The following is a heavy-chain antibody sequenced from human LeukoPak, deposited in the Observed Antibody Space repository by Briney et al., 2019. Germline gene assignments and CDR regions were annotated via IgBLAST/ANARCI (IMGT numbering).Heavy chain of an antibody. V-gene: IGHV1-46*01. CDR3: ARDNSVGDIAWWFDP. J-gene: IGHJ5*02. CDR1: GYTFTSHY. D-gene: IGHD3-16*02. Sequence: ASVKVSCKASGYTFTSHYMHWVRQAPGQGLEWMGLINPSGSSTLSAQKFQGRVTMTRDMSTTTDYMELSRLRSEDTAVYYCARDNSVGDIAWWFDPWGQGTLVTVSS. CDR2: INPSGSST.